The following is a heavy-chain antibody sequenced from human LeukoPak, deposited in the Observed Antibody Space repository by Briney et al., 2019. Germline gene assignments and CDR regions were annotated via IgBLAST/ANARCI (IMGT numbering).Heavy chain of an antibody. Sequence: SVKVSCKTSGGTFNNSAISWVRQAPGQGLEWLGGIMPLFGTAGYAQKFQGRVTITKDESTRTVYLELTSLTSDDTAVYYCARDVHGDYGSGWFDPRGQGTLVSVSS. CDR1: GGTFNNSA. D-gene: IGHD4-17*01. V-gene: IGHV1-69*05. J-gene: IGHJ5*02. CDR2: IMPLFGTA. CDR3: ARDVHGDYGSGWFDP.